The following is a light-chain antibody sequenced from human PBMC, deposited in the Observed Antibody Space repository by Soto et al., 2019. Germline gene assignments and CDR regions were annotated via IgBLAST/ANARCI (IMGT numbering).Light chain of an antibody. Sequence: EIVLTQSPATLSLSPGDRATLSCRASQSIGTYLAWYQQKPGQAPSLLIYDASNRATGIPARFRGSGSGTDITLTISSLEPEDFAVYFCQHHSNSPPTWTFGQGTKVEIK. CDR3: QHHSNSPPTWT. CDR2: DAS. V-gene: IGKV3-11*01. CDR1: QSIGTY. J-gene: IGKJ1*01.